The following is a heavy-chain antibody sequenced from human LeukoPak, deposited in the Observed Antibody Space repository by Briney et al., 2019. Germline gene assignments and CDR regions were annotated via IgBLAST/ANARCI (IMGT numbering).Heavy chain of an antibody. J-gene: IGHJ4*02. Sequence: ASVKVSCKAPENTLNRYDINWVRQATGQGLEWMGWTNPNSGNTGYAHKFQGRVTMTKTPSTSTAYMKLSSLRPEDTAVYYCAFRYCTGGSCPAPFDDWGQGTLITVS. D-gene: IGHD2-15*01. CDR2: TNPNSGNT. V-gene: IGHV1-8*01. CDR1: ENTLNRYD. CDR3: AFRYCTGGSCPAPFDD.